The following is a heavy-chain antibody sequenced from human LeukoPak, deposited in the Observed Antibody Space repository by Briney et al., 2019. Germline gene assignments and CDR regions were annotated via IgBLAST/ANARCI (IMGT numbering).Heavy chain of an antibody. J-gene: IGHJ4*02. CDR1: GGLISSSSYY. V-gene: IGHV4-39*01. CDR2: IYYSGST. D-gene: IGHD5-18*01. Sequence: SEPRSLPCTVSGGLISSSSYYRGWVRHPPAKGLAWIGSIYYSGSTHYIPSLKSRVTISVDTSKNQFSLKLSSVTAADTAVYYCARSWIQLWRFDYWGQGTLVTVSS. CDR3: ARSWIQLWRFDY.